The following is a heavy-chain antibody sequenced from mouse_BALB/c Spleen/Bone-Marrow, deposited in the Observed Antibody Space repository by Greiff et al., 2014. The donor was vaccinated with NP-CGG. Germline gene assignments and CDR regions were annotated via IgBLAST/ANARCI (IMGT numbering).Heavy chain of an antibody. Sequence: EVQLQQSGPGLVKPSQTVSLTCTVTGISITTGSYRWSWIRQFPGNKLEWIGYIYYSGTITYNPSLTSRTTITRDTSKNQFFLEMNSLTAEDTATYYCARATAYFDYWGQGTTLTVSS. V-gene: IGHV3-5*02. CDR2: IYYSGTI. CDR3: ARATAYFDY. J-gene: IGHJ2*01. CDR1: GISITTGSYR. D-gene: IGHD1-2*01.